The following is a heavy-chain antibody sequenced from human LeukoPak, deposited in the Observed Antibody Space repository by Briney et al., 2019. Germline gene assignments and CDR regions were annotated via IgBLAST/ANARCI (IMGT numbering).Heavy chain of an antibody. D-gene: IGHD4-17*01. CDR1: GYTFTGYY. Sequence: GASVKVSCKASGYTFTGYYMHWVRQAPGQGLEWMGIINPSGGSTSYAQKFQGRVTMTRDMSTSTVYMELSSLRSEDTAVYYCARETLGNYGDYAFDIWGQGTMVTVSS. CDR2: INPSGGST. J-gene: IGHJ3*02. V-gene: IGHV1-46*01. CDR3: ARETLGNYGDYAFDI.